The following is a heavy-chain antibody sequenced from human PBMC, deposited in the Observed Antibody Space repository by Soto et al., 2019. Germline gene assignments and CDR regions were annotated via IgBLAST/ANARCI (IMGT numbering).Heavy chain of an antibody. CDR3: ARELVEVINSNADYYGLDV. CDR1: GFTVSDNY. V-gene: IGHV3-53*01. D-gene: IGHD2-8*02. CDR2: IYSDVYSAGTT. Sequence: EVQLVESGGGLIQPGGSLRLSCEASGFTVSDNYMTWVRQAPGKGLEWVSLIYSDVYSAGTTYYADSVKGRFTIFRDNSKNTLYLQIDSLRAEDTAVYFCARELVEVINSNADYYGLDVWGQGTTVTFSS. J-gene: IGHJ6*02.